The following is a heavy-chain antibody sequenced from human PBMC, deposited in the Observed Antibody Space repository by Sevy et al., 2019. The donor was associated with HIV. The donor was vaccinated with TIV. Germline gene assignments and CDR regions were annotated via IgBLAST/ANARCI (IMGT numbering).Heavy chain of an antibody. CDR1: GFTFSAYW. Sequence: GGSLRLSCAASGFTFSAYWMHWVRQAPGKGLVWVSHINTDGSGTSYADSVKGRFTISRDNAKNTLYLQMNSLRAEDTAVYYCAKKGGYGSGSYYWYFDLWGRRTLVTVSS. J-gene: IGHJ2*01. D-gene: IGHD3-10*01. CDR3: AKKGGYGSGSYYWYFDL. CDR2: INTDGSGT. V-gene: IGHV3-74*01.